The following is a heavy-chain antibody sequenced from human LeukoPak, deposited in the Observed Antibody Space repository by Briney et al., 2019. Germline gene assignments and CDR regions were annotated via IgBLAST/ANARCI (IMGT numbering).Heavy chain of an antibody. D-gene: IGHD3-3*01. CDR1: GXSISSYY. CDR3: ARDQAHYDFWSGYHNWFDP. V-gene: IGHV4-59*01. Sequence: SETLSLTCTVSGXSISSYYGSWIRQPPGKGPEWIGYIYYSGSTNYNPSLKSRVTISVDTSKNQFSLKLSSVTAADTAVYYCARDQAHYDFWSGYHNWFDPWGQGTLVTVSS. CDR2: IYYSGST. J-gene: IGHJ5*02.